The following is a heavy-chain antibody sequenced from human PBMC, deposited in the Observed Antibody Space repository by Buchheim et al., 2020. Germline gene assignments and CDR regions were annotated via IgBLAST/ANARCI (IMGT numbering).Heavy chain of an antibody. J-gene: IGHJ4*02. D-gene: IGHD5-24*01. CDR2: ISYDGSNK. CDR1: GFTFSSYG. V-gene: IGHV3-30*18. CDR3: AKDGRGWLQLGYFDY. Sequence: QVQLVESGGGVVQPGRSLRLSCAASGFTFSSYGMHWVRQAPGKGLEWVAVISYDGSNKYYADSVKGRFTISGDNSKNTLYLQMNSLRAEDTAVYYCAKDGRGWLQLGYFDYWGQGTL.